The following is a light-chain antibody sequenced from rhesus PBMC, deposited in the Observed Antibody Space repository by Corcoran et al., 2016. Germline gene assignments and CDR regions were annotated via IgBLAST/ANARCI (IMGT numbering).Light chain of an antibody. CDR1: KSVSSN. J-gene: IGKJ2*01. V-gene: IGKV3-42*03. CDR2: GAS. Sequence: EIVMTQSPATLSLSPGERATLSCRASKSVSSNLAWYQQKPGQAPRLFIYGASRRATGIPDRFSGSGSWTDFTLTIRSLEPGDFTVYYCQQYSTWPYSFGQGTKVEIK. CDR3: QQYSTWPYS.